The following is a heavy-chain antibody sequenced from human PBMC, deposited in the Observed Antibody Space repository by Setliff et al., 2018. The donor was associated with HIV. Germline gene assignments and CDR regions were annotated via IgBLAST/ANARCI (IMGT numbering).Heavy chain of an antibody. CDR3: AKNIAGVCYSGLDY. CDR1: GFTFSNYA. Sequence: GESLKISCAASGFTFSNYAMSWVRQAPGKGLEWVSGISGSGGSTYYVDSVKGRFTISRDNSKNTLYLQMNSLGAADTAVYYCAKNIAGVCYSGLDYWGQGAPVTVSS. J-gene: IGHJ4*02. CDR2: ISGSGGST. D-gene: IGHD2-15*01. V-gene: IGHV3-23*01.